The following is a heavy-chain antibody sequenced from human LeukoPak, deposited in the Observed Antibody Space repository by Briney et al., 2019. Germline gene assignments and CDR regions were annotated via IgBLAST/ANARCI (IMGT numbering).Heavy chain of an antibody. CDR1: DGSITSYF. CDR3: ARDGASNYGDYWYFDL. V-gene: IGHV4-4*07. CDR2: LRPTDGYT. J-gene: IGHJ2*01. D-gene: IGHD4-17*01. Sequence: PSETLSLTCTVSDGSITSYFLTWVRQSAGKGLEFIGRLRPTDGYTNYNPSLRSRVSMSLDTSKKQLSLELTSVTAADTAVYYCARDGASNYGDYWYFDLWCRGTLVTVSS.